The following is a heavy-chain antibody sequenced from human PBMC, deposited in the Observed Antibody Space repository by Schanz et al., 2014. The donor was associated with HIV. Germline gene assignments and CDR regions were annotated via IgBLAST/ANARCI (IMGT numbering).Heavy chain of an antibody. V-gene: IGHV1-69*01. CDR1: GGTFSIYA. CDR3: ARGARDCTNGVCGGYYFDY. Sequence: QVQLVQSGAEVKKPGSSVKVSCKASGGTFSIYAISWVRQAPGQGLEWMGGIIPIFGTANYAQKFQGRVTIIADESTSTAYMELSSLTSEDTAVYYCARGARDCTNGVCGGYYFDYWGQGTLVTVSS. CDR2: IIPIFGTA. D-gene: IGHD2-8*01. J-gene: IGHJ4*02.